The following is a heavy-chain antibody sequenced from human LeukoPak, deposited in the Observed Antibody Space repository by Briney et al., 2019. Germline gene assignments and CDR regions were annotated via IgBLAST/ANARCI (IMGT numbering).Heavy chain of an antibody. CDR1: GFTFNYYA. D-gene: IGHD3-16*02. Sequence: GGSLRLSCAASGFTFNYYAMSWARQAPGKGLEWVSSISGSGASTYYADSVRGRFTISRDNAKNSLYLQMNSLRAEDTAVYYCTRDRGLSDYWGQGTLVTVSS. CDR3: TRDRGLSDY. CDR2: ISGSGAST. J-gene: IGHJ4*02. V-gene: IGHV3-23*01.